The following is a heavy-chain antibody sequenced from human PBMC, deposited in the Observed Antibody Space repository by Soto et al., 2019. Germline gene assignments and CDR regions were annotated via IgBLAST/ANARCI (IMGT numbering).Heavy chain of an antibody. CDR1: GFTFSNAW. CDR3: TTDGGANWAFDI. D-gene: IGHD1-26*01. CDR2: IKSKTDGGTT. Sequence: EVQLVESGGGLVKPGGSLRLSCAASGFTFSNAWMSWVRQAPGKGLEWVGRIKSKTDGGTTDYAAPVKGRFTISRDDSNNTLYLQMNSLKTEDTAVYYCTTDGGANWAFDIWGQGTMVTVSS. J-gene: IGHJ3*02. V-gene: IGHV3-15*01.